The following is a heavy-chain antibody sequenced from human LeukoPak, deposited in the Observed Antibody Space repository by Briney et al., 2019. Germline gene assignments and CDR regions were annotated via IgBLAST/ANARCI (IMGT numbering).Heavy chain of an antibody. V-gene: IGHV1-69*13. D-gene: IGHD2-2*01. Sequence: ASVKVSCKASGGTFSSYAISWVRQAPEQGLEWMGGIIPIFGTANYAQKFQGRVTITADESTSTAYMELSSLRSEDTAVYYCAREGIICSSTSCYAHYYYYYGMDVWGQGTTVTVSS. CDR2: IIPIFGTA. J-gene: IGHJ6*02. CDR1: GGTFSSYA. CDR3: AREGIICSSTSCYAHYYYYYGMDV.